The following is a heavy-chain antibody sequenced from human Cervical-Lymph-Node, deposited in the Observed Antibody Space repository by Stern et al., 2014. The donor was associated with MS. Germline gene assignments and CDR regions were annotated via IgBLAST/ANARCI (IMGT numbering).Heavy chain of an antibody. D-gene: IGHD1-14*01. CDR1: GFSLRTTGVC. J-gene: IGHJ6*02. V-gene: IGHV2-70*16. Sequence: QVTLKESGPVLVKPTQTLTLTCTFSGFSLRTTGVCVTWIRQPPGKPLEWLALIGWAARASYSSSLKTRLSVSKDTSENQVVLTMTNMDPVDTATYYCARMRVRSGTRRPHYYYFGLDAWGQGTTVAVS. CDR2: IGWAARA. CDR3: ARMRVRSGTRRPHYYYFGLDA.